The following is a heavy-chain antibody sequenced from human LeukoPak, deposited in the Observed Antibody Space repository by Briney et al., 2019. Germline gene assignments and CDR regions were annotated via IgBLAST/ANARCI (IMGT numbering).Heavy chain of an antibody. J-gene: IGHJ5*02. D-gene: IGHD3-3*01. V-gene: IGHV4-39*07. CDR3: ARDPRQGGDFWSATNWFDP. CDR2: MHYTGST. CDR1: GASISSASYY. Sequence: SETLSLTCTVSGASISSASYYWAWIRQPPGKGLEWIASMHYTGSTYFNPSLKSRVTISVDTSQNQFSLNLNSVTAADTAVYYCARDPRQGGDFWSATNWFDPWGQGTLVTVSS.